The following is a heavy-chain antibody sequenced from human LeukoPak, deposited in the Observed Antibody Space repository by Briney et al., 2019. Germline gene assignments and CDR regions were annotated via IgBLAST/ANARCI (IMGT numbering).Heavy chain of an antibody. Sequence: PGGSLRLSCVAYGFTLSSFGMHWVRQAPGKGLEWVAVISYDGSNKQYADSVQGRFTISRDNSKDTLYLQMNSLRAEDTAVYYCAKDRGGSYLGGLDYWGQGTLVTVSS. CDR2: ISYDGSNK. D-gene: IGHD1-26*01. CDR3: AKDRGGSYLGGLDY. V-gene: IGHV3-30*18. CDR1: GFTLSSFG. J-gene: IGHJ4*02.